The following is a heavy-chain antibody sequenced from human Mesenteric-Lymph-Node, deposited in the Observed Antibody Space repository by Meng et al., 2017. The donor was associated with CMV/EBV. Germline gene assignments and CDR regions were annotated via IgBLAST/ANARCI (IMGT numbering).Heavy chain of an antibody. J-gene: IGHJ4*02. CDR1: GFIFNNYW. V-gene: IGHV3-30*03. CDR2: ISYDGSNK. CDR3: ARETPYYYDSSGTFDY. Sequence: GGSLRLSCAASGFIFNNYWMHWVRQAPGKGLVWAALISYDGSNKYYVDSVKGRFTISRDNSKNTLYLQMSSLRAEDSAVYYCARETPYYYDSSGTFDYWGQGTLVTVSS. D-gene: IGHD3-22*01.